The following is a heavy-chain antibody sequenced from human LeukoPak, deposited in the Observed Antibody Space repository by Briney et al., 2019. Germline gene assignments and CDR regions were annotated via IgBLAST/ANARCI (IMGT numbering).Heavy chain of an antibody. V-gene: IGHV3-33*01. CDR1: GFTFSSYA. CDR2: IWYDGSNK. J-gene: IGHJ6*04. Sequence: GGSLRLSCAASGFTFSSYAMHWVRQARGKGLEWVAVIWYDGSNKYYADSVKGRFTISRDNSRNTLYLQMNSLRAEDTAVYYCARAHQVENYYYYGMDVWGKGTTVTVSS. D-gene: IGHD2-15*01. CDR3: ARAHQVENYYYYGMDV.